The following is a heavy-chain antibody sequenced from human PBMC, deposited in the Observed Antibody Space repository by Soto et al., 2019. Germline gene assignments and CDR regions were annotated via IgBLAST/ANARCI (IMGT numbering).Heavy chain of an antibody. V-gene: IGHV3-11*01. CDR3: ARWVEVPAAADNWFDP. CDR1: GFTFSDYY. J-gene: IGHJ5*02. D-gene: IGHD2-2*01. Sequence: GGSLRLSCAASGFTFSDYYMSWIRQAPGKGLEWVSYISSSGSTIYYADSVKGRFTISRDNAKNSLYLQMNSLRAEDTAVYYCARWVEVPAAADNWFDPWGQGTLVTVSS. CDR2: ISSSGSTI.